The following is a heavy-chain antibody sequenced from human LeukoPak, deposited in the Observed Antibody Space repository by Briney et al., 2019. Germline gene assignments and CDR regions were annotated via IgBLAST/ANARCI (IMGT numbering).Heavy chain of an antibody. Sequence: GESLKISCKGSGHSFTSYWIGWVRQMPGKGLEWMGIIYPGDSVTRYSPSFQGQVTISADKSISTAYLQWSSLKASDTAMYYCASPPPWCSSTSCPFDYWGQGTLVTVSS. J-gene: IGHJ4*02. D-gene: IGHD2-2*01. CDR1: GHSFTSYW. CDR2: IYPGDSVT. V-gene: IGHV5-51*01. CDR3: ASPPPWCSSTSCPFDY.